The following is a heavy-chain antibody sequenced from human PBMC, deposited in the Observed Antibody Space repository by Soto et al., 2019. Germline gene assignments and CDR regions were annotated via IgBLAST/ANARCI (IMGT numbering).Heavy chain of an antibody. D-gene: IGHD1-1*01. CDR2: TYYRSKWYN. CDR3: AREGYSWNDLGRIDPTYYMDV. Sequence: KQSQTLSLTCAISGDSVSSNSAAWNWIRQSPSRGLEWLGRTYYRSKWYNDYAVSVKSRITINPDTSKNQFSLQLNSVTPEDTAVYYCAREGYSWNDLGRIDPTYYMDVWGKGTTVTVSS. CDR1: GDSVSSNSAA. V-gene: IGHV6-1*01. J-gene: IGHJ6*03.